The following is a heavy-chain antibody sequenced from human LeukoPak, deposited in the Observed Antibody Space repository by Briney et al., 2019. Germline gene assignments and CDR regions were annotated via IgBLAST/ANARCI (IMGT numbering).Heavy chain of an antibody. CDR2: ISSSRSYI. D-gene: IGHD5-18*01. Sequence: GGSLRLSCAASGFTFSSYGMNWVRQGPGKGLEWVSSISSSRSYIYYADSVKGRFTISRDNAKNSLYLQMNRLRAEDTAVYYCARRATTERGHSYGLDYWGQGTLVTVSS. CDR3: ARRATTERGHSYGLDY. V-gene: IGHV3-21*01. J-gene: IGHJ4*02. CDR1: GFTFSSYG.